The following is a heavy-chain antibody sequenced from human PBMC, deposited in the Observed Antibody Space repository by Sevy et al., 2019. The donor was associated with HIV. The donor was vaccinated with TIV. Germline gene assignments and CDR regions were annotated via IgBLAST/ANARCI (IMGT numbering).Heavy chain of an antibody. J-gene: IGHJ6*02. CDR1: GYSISSGYY. CDR2: LYQSGST. CDR3: ARDTAMATSAYFYGMDI. Sequence: WETLSLTCAVSGYSISSGYYWGWIRQPPGKGLEWIGSLYQSGSTYYNPSLKSRVTISVDTSKNQFSLKLNSVTAADKAVYYCARDTAMATSAYFYGMDIWGQGTTVTVSS. D-gene: IGHD5-18*01. V-gene: IGHV4-38-2*02.